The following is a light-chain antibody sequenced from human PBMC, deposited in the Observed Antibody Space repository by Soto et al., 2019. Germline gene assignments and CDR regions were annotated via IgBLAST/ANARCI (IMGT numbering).Light chain of an antibody. CDR1: QSVSSY. V-gene: IGKV3-11*01. J-gene: IGKJ3*01. Sequence: EIVLTQSPATLSLSPGERATLSCRASQSVSSYLAWYQQKPGQAPRLLIYDASNRATGIPARFSGSGSGTDFTLTISSLAPEDFAVYYCQQRSNWAGFTFGPGTKVDIK. CDR3: QQRSNWAGFT. CDR2: DAS.